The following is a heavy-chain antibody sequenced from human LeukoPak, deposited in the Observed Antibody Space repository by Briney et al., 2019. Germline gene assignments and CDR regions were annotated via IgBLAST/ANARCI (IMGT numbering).Heavy chain of an antibody. CDR3: ARLGPAAYFDY. Sequence: PSETLSLTCAVYGGSFSGYYWSWLRQPPGKGLEWIGEINHSGSTNYNPSLKSRVTISVDTSKNQFSLKLSSVTAADTAVYYCARLGPAAYFDYWGQGTLVTVSS. J-gene: IGHJ4*02. CDR1: GGSFSGYY. CDR2: INHSGST. V-gene: IGHV4-34*01. D-gene: IGHD2-2*01.